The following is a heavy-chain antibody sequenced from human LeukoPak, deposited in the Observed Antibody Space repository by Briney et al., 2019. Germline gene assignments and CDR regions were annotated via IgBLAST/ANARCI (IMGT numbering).Heavy chain of an antibody. D-gene: IGHD7-27*01. CDR3: ARDLGNWGWNDF. Sequence: GRSLRLSCAASGFTFSSYAMHWVRQAPGKGLEWVAVISYDGSNKYYADSVKGRFTISRDNSKNTLYLQMNSLRAEDTAVYYCARDLGNWGWNDFWGQGTLVTVSS. V-gene: IGHV3-30-3*01. J-gene: IGHJ4*02. CDR1: GFTFSSYA. CDR2: ISYDGSNK.